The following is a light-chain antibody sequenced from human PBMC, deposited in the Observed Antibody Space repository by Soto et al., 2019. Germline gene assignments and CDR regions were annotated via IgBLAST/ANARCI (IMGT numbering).Light chain of an antibody. CDR2: GAS. CDR3: QQYNSWLVT. Sequence: ERQMTQSPATLSVSPGESATLTCRASQSISRELAWYQQRPGQAPRLLIDGASSRASGIPARFSGSGSRTEFTLIISSLQSEDFASYYCQQYNSWLVTFGGGTKVDI. CDR1: QSISRE. V-gene: IGKV3-15*01. J-gene: IGKJ4*01.